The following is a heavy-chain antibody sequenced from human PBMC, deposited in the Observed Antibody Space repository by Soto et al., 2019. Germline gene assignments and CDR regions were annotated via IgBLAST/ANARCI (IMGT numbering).Heavy chain of an antibody. CDR2: IWYDGSNK. CDR3: TTGSVEGY. D-gene: IGHD2-15*01. CDR1: GFTFSSYG. Sequence: GGSLRLSCAASGFTFSSYGMHWVRQAPGKGLEWVAVIWYDGSNKYYADSVKGRFTISRDDSKNSLHLQMTSLRTEDTAVYYCTTGSVEGYWGQGVLVTVSS. V-gene: IGHV3-33*03. J-gene: IGHJ4*02.